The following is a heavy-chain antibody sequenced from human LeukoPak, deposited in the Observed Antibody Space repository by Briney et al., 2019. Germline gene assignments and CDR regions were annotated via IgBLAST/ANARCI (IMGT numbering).Heavy chain of an antibody. CDR2: IDHRGDT. CDR3: ARGATISETGYFDF. J-gene: IGHJ4*03. Sequence: SETLSLTCAVYGGSFSRYYWSWIRQSPGKGLEWIAEIDHRGDTNYNPSVKSRVTISVDTSKNQFSLKVRSLSAADTAVYYCARGATISETGYFDFWDQGTLVTVSS. D-gene: IGHD5-24*01. CDR1: GGSFSRYY. V-gene: IGHV4-34*01.